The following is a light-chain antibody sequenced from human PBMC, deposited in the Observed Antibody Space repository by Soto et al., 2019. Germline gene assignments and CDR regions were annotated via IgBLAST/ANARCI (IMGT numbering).Light chain of an antibody. Sequence: QSVLTQPPSVSGAPGQRVTISCTGSSSNFGAGYDVHWYQQLPGTAPKLLIYSNNQRPSGVPDRFSGSKSGTSASLAISGLRSEDEADYYCAAWDDSLSGWVFGGGTKLTVL. CDR2: SNN. V-gene: IGLV1-47*02. J-gene: IGLJ3*02. CDR3: AAWDDSLSGWV. CDR1: SSNFGAGYD.